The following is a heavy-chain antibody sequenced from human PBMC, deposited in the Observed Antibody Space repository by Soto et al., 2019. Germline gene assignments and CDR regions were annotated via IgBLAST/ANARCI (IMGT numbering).Heavy chain of an antibody. D-gene: IGHD3-22*01. Sequence: GGSLRLSCAASGFTFDDYAMHWVRQAPGKGPEWVSGISWNSGSIGYADSVKGRFTISRDNAKNSLYLQMNSLRAEDTALYYCAKALVVIPDYWGQGTLVTVSS. J-gene: IGHJ4*02. V-gene: IGHV3-9*01. CDR2: ISWNSGSI. CDR3: AKALVVIPDY. CDR1: GFTFDDYA.